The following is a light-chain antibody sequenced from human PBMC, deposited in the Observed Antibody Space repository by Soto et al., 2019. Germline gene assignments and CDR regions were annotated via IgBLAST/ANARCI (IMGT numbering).Light chain of an antibody. CDR2: GVS. V-gene: IGKV3-20*01. CDR1: QSVSSY. CDR3: QQYVTSPLT. J-gene: IGKJ4*01. Sequence: IVLTQYPATLSLSPGKRATLSCRASQSVSSYLAWYQQKPGQAPRLLIYGVSSRATGIPDRFSGSGSGTDFTLTISRLEPEDFAVYYCQQYVTSPLTFGGGTKVDIK.